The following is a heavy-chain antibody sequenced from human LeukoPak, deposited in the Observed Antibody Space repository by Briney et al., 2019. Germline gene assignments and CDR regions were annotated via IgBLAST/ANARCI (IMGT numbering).Heavy chain of an antibody. Sequence: GGSLRLSCAASGFTFSDVAMTWVRQAPGRGLEWVDRITTRSDGGTADYGAPVKGRFTISRDDSKNILFLQMDSLKIEDTGVYYCTSYAGDFRGQGTLVTVSP. CDR3: TSYAGDF. D-gene: IGHD2/OR15-2a*01. V-gene: IGHV3-15*05. CDR2: ITTRSDGGTA. J-gene: IGHJ4*02. CDR1: GFTFSDVA.